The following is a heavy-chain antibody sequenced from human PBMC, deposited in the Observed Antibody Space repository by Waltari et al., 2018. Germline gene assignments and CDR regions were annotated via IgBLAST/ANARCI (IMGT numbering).Heavy chain of an antibody. CDR1: GGSISSSSYY. CDR2: IYYSGST. CDR3: ARGVTAPDWFDP. J-gene: IGHJ5*02. V-gene: IGHV4-39*07. D-gene: IGHD2-2*01. Sequence: QLQLQESGPGLVKPSETLSLTCTVSGGSISSSSYYRALLRQPPGKGPEWIGSIYYSGSTYYNPSLKSRVTISVDTSKNQFSLKLSSVTAADTAVYYCARGVTAPDWFDPWGQGTLVTVSS.